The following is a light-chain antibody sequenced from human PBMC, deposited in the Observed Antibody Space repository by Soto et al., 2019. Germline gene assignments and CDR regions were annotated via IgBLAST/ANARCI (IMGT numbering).Light chain of an antibody. CDR2: AAS. V-gene: IGKV1-39*01. CDR3: QQGHTFPWT. Sequence: DIQMTQSPSSLSASVGDRVTITCRASQGITNYLNWYQQKLGQAPRLLIYAASTLEGGVPSRFSGSGSETDFTLSITSLQPEDFATYYCQQGHTFPWTFGQGTKVDIK. J-gene: IGKJ1*01. CDR1: QGITNY.